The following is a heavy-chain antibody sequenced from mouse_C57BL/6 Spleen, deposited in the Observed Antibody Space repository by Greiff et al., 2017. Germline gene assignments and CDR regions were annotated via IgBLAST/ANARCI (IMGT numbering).Heavy chain of an antibody. Sequence: VQLQQSGAELVKPGASVKLSCKASGYTFTSYWMHWVKQRPGQGLEWIGMIHPNSGSTNYNEKFKSKATLTVDKSSSTAYMQLSSLTSEDSAVYYCARNYDYDDAMDYWGQGTSVTVSS. CDR3: ARNYDYDDAMDY. D-gene: IGHD2-4*01. V-gene: IGHV1-64*01. CDR2: IHPNSGST. J-gene: IGHJ4*01. CDR1: GYTFTSYW.